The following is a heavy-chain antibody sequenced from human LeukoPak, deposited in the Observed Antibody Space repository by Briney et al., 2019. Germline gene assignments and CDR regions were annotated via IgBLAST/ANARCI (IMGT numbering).Heavy chain of an antibody. Sequence: GGSLRLSCAASGFTFSSYSMNWVRQAPGKGLEWVSSISSSSSYIYYADSVKGRFTISRDNAKNSLYLQMNSLRAEDTAVYYCARDKFPGDPAFDIWGQGTMVTVSS. D-gene: IGHD7-27*01. CDR1: GFTFSSYS. CDR3: ARDKFPGDPAFDI. J-gene: IGHJ3*02. CDR2: ISSSSSYI. V-gene: IGHV3-21*01.